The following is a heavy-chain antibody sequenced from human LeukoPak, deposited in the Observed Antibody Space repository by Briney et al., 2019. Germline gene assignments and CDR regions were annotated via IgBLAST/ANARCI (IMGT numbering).Heavy chain of an antibody. CDR3: AKEAKNGVRYYDFWSGYYTSEGYYGMDV. CDR1: GFTFDDYT. J-gene: IGHJ6*02. Sequence: AGGSLRLSCAASGFTFDDYTMHWVRQAPGKGLEWVSLISWDGGSTYYADSVKGRFTISRDNSKNSLYLQMNSLRTEDTALYYCAKEAKNGVRYYDFWSGYYTSEGYYGMDVWGQGTTVTVSS. D-gene: IGHD3-3*01. V-gene: IGHV3-43*01. CDR2: ISWDGGST.